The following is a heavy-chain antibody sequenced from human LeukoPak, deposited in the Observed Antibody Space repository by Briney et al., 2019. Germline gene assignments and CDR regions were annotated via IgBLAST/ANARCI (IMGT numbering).Heavy chain of an antibody. D-gene: IGHD3-9*01. CDR1: GFTFSSYG. Sequence: GGSLRLSCAASGFTFSSYGMSWVRQAPGKGLEWVSAISGSGGSTYYADSVKGRFTISRDNSKNTLYLQMNNLRAEDTAVYYCARLRYFNGPYYYYYYMDVWGKGTTVTISS. CDR3: ARLRYFNGPYYYYYYMDV. V-gene: IGHV3-23*01. CDR2: ISGSGGST. J-gene: IGHJ6*03.